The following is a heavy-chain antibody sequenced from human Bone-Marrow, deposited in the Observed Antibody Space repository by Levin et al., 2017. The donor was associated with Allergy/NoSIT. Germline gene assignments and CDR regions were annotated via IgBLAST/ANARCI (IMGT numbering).Heavy chain of an antibody. CDR1: GGSLSSYF. CDR3: ASVSGFTFGF. J-gene: IGHJ4*02. D-gene: IGHD5-18*01. CDR2: MYHSGNT. V-gene: IGHV4-59*01. Sequence: SQTLSLTCSVSGGSLSSYFWSWIRQPPGKGLEWIGYMYHSGNTNYNPSLKSRVTISVDTSKNQVSLKLRSVTAADTAVYFCASVSGFTFGFWGQGTPVSVSS.